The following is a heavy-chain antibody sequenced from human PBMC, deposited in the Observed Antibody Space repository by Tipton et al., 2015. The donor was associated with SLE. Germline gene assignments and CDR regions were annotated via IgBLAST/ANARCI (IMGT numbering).Heavy chain of an antibody. Sequence: GSLRLSCAASGFTFSSYAMSWVRQAPGKGLEWVSVIYSGGSSTYYADSVKGRFTISRDNSKNTLYLQMNSLRAEDTAVYYCAKGSAGDQEAFDIWGQGTMVTVSS. CDR3: AKGSAGDQEAFDI. V-gene: IGHV3-23*03. CDR2: IYSGGSST. CDR1: GFTFSSYA. J-gene: IGHJ3*02. D-gene: IGHD7-27*01.